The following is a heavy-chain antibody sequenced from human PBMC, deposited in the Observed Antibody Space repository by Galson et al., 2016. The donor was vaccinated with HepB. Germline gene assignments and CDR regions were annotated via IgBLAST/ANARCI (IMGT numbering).Heavy chain of an antibody. J-gene: IGHJ3*02. CDR3: ARRRDYGGDHDAFDI. Sequence: ETLSLTCTVSGGSFSSSDYYWDWIRQPPGKGLEWIGTIYYLGGTHYNPSLNSRVTMSVDTSKNQFSLELTSVTATDTAVYYCARRRDYGGDHDAFDIWGPGTMVTVSS. D-gene: IGHD4-23*01. CDR2: IYYLGGT. CDR1: GGSFSSSDYY. V-gene: IGHV4-39*01.